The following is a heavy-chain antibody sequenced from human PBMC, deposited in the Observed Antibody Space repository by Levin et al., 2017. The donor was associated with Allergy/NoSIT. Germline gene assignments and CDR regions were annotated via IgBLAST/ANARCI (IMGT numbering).Heavy chain of an antibody. CDR3: AKEGTAQYYYGMDV. Sequence: GESLKISCAASGFTFDDYTMHWVRQAPGKGLEWVSLISWDGGSTYYADSVKGRFTISRDNSKNSLYLQMNSLRTEDTALYYCAKEGTAQYYYGMDVWGQGTTVTVSS. V-gene: IGHV3-43*01. CDR1: GFTFDDYT. D-gene: IGHD2-21*02. CDR2: ISWDGGST. J-gene: IGHJ6*02.